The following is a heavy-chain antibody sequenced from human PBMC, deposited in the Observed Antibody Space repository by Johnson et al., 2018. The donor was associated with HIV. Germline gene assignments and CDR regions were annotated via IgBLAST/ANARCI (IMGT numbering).Heavy chain of an antibody. V-gene: IGHV3-30*03. CDR3: ARQFPLADAFDI. Sequence: QVQLVESGGGVVQPGRSLRLSCEASGFSFSNYGMHWVRQAPGKGLEWVAVISYDGSNKYYADSVKGRFTISRDNSKNTRYLQMNSLRAEDTAVYYCARQFPLADAFDIWGQGTLVTVSS. CDR1: GFSFSNYG. J-gene: IGHJ3*02. CDR2: ISYDGSNK. D-gene: IGHD5-24*01.